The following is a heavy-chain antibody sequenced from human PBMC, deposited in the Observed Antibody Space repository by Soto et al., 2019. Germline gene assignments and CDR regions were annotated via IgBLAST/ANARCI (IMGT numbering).Heavy chain of an antibody. Sequence: QVQLQQWGAGLLKPSETLSLTCAVYGGSFSGYYWSWIHQPPGKGLEWIGEINDSGSSNYNPSLKSRVTISVDTPKNQFSLKLSSVTAADTAVYYCARGLLLWFGELSRRGGYYYYMDVWGKGTMVTVSS. D-gene: IGHD3-10*01. CDR3: ARGLLLWFGELSRRGGYYYYMDV. CDR1: GGSFSGYY. CDR2: INDSGSS. V-gene: IGHV4-34*01. J-gene: IGHJ6*03.